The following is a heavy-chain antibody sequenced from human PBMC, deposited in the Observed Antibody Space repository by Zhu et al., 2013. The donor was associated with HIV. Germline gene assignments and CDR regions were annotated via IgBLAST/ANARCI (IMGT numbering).Heavy chain of an antibody. Sequence: QVQLVQSGAEVKKPGSSVKVSCKASGGTFSSYAISWVRQAPGQGLEWMGGIIPIFGTANYAQKFQGRVTITADKSTSTAYMELSSLRSEDTAVYYCATGKQNNYDFGSGQSRNHYYYYGMDVWGRRDHGHRLL. J-gene: IGHJ6*02. V-gene: IGHV1-69*06. CDR1: GGTFSSYA. D-gene: IGHD3-3*01. CDR2: IIPIFGTA. CDR3: ATGKQNNYDFGSGQSRNHYYYYGMDV.